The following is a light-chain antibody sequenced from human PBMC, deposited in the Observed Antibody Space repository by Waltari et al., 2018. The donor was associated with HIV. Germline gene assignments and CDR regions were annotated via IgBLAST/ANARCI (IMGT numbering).Light chain of an antibody. J-gene: IGLJ6*01. CDR2: EVN. Sequence: QSALTQPPAASGSPGRSVTISCTGTSNDIGPYNYVSWYQQHPDKAPRLLIYEVNKRPSGVPGRFSGSKSGNTASLTVSGLQAEDEADYYCSSYAGSGNLLLFGGGTKVTVL. CDR3: SSYAGSGNLLL. V-gene: IGLV2-8*01. CDR1: SNDIGPYNY.